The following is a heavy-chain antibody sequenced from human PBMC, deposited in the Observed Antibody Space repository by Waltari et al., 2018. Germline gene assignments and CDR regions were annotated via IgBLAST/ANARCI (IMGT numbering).Heavy chain of an antibody. CDR1: GFTFDDYA. CDR3: AKVAAAGPLSD. CDR2: ISWNSGSI. V-gene: IGHV3-9*01. Sequence: EVQLVESGGGLVQPGRSLRLSCAASGFTFDDYAMHWVRQAPGKGLEWVSGISWNSGSIGYADSVKGRFTISRDNAKNSLYLQMNSLRAEDTAVYYCAKVAAAGPLSDWGQGTLVTVSS. D-gene: IGHD6-13*01. J-gene: IGHJ4*02.